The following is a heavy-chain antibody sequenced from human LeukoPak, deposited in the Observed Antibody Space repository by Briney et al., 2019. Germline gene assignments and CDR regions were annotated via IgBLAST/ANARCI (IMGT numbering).Heavy chain of an antibody. V-gene: IGHV4-30-4*02. CDR2: IYYSGST. CDR3: ARSVEMTTIGAYFDY. D-gene: IGHD5-24*01. Sequence: PSETLSLTCTVSGGSISSGDYYWSWIRQPPGKGLEWIGYIYYSGSTYYNPSLKSRVTISVDTSKNQFSLKVSSVTAADTAVYYCARSVEMTTIGAYFDYWGQGTLVTISS. CDR1: GGSISSGDYY. J-gene: IGHJ4*02.